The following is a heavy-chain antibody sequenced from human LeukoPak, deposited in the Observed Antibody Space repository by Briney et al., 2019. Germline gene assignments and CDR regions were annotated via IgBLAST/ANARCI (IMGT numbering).Heavy chain of an antibody. V-gene: IGHV4-59*01. J-gene: IGHJ3*02. CDR2: IYYSGST. Sequence: PSETLSLTCTVSGGSLSPYYWSWIRQPPGKGLEWIGYIYYSGSTNYNPSLKSRVTISVDTSKNQFSLKLSSVAAADTAMYYCARDIDTYYYDSSGYYYGAFDIWGQGTMVAVSS. D-gene: IGHD3-22*01. CDR3: ARDIDTYYYDSSGYYYGAFDI. CDR1: GGSLSPYY.